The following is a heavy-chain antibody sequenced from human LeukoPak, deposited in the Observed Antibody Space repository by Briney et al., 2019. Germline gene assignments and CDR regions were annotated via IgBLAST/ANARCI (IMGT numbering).Heavy chain of an antibody. CDR3: ARDGPTYDFWSGYYNYYYYMDV. J-gene: IGHJ6*03. CDR2: ISAYNGNT. CDR1: GYTFTSYG. D-gene: IGHD3-3*01. Sequence: ASVKVSCKASGYTFTSYGISWVRQAPGQGLEWMGWISAYNGNTNYAQKLQGRVTMTTDTSTSTAYMELRSLRSDDTAVYYCARDGPTYDFWSGYYNYYYYMDVWGKGTTVTVSS. V-gene: IGHV1-18*01.